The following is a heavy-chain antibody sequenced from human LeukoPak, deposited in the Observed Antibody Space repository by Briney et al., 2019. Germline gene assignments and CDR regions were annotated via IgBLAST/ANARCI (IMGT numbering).Heavy chain of an antibody. V-gene: IGHV4-4*08. Sequence: SETLSLTCTVSGASIFTYYWSWIRQPPERRREWMGYISPTGYTIYTPSLKSRVTISRDTSETQFSLILISVTPADTAVYYCTRHDVVPVIGHGMAVWGQGTTVTVSS. J-gene: IGHJ6*02. CDR2: ISPTGYT. CDR1: GASIFTYY. CDR3: TRHDVVPVIGHGMAV. D-gene: IGHD2-2*01.